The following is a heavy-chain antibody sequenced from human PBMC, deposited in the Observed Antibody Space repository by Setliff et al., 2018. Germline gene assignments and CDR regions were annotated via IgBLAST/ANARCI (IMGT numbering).Heavy chain of an antibody. D-gene: IGHD5-18*01. V-gene: IGHV3-48*01. Sequence: GGSLRLSCAASGFTFSSYTMNWVRQAPGKGLEWVSYISSSSRTKYYADSVKGRFTISRDNAKNSLYLQMNSLRAEDTAVYYCAGNGDVDTGFLGYYYYYYMDVWGKGTTVTVSS. CDR1: GFTFSSYT. CDR2: ISSSSRTK. CDR3: AGNGDVDTGFLGYYYYYYMDV. J-gene: IGHJ6*03.